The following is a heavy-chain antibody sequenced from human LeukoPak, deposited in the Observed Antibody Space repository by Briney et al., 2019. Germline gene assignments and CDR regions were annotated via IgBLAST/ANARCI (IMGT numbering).Heavy chain of an antibody. Sequence: PGGSLRLSCAASGFTVSSNYMSWVRQAPGKGLEWVSVIYSGGSTYYADSVKGRFTISRDNSKNTLYLQMNSLRAEDTAVYYCARSHPAAAGTKGGGAFDIWGQGTMVTVSS. CDR1: GFTVSSNY. D-gene: IGHD6-13*01. CDR2: IYSGGST. J-gene: IGHJ3*02. CDR3: ARSHPAAAGTKGGGAFDI. V-gene: IGHV3-66*01.